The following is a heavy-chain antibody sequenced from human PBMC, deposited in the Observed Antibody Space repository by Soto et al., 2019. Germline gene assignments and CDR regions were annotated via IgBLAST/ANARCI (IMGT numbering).Heavy chain of an antibody. CDR1: GYTFTSYY. V-gene: IGHV1-46*01. CDR3: ARDPRIAVAGTHAFDY. Sequence: ASVKVSCKASGYTFTSYYMHWVRQAPGQGLEWMGIINPSGGSTSYAQKFQGRVTMTRDTSTSTAYMELSSLRSEDTAVYYCARDPRIAVAGTHAFDYWGQGTLVTVSS. D-gene: IGHD6-19*01. J-gene: IGHJ4*02. CDR2: INPSGGST.